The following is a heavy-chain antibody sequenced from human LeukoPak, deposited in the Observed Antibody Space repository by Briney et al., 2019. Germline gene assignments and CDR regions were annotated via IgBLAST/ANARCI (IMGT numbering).Heavy chain of an antibody. J-gene: IGHJ5*02. Sequence: SETLSLTCTVSGGSISGYYWSWIRQPPGKGLEWIGYIYYSGSTNYNPSLKSRVTISLDTSKNQFSLKLSSVTAADTAVYYCARGTWFDPWGQGTLVTVSS. CDR1: GGSISGYY. V-gene: IGHV4-59*12. CDR3: ARGTWFDP. CDR2: IYYSGST.